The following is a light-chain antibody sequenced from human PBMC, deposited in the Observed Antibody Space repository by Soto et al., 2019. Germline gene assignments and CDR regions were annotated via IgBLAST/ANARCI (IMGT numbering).Light chain of an antibody. CDR1: QSVSSN. CDR3: QQYNNWPLRT. CDR2: GAS. Sequence: EIVMTQFPATLFMSPGERATLSCRASQSVSSNLAWYQQKPGQAPRLLIYGASTRATGIPARFSGSGSGTEFTLTISSLQSEDFAVYYCQQYNNWPLRTFGQGTKVDIK. J-gene: IGKJ1*01. V-gene: IGKV3-15*01.